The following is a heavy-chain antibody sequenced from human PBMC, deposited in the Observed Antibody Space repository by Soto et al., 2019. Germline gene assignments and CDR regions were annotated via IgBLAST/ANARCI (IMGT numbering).Heavy chain of an antibody. D-gene: IGHD6-19*01. CDR3: AKDPRQWLVIGADYYYYYMDV. CDR1: GFTFSSYG. CDR2: ISYDGSNK. J-gene: IGHJ6*03. Sequence: GGSLRLSCAASGFTFSSYGMHWVRQAPCKGLEWVAVISYDGSNKYYADSVKGRFTISRDNSKNTLYLQMNSLRAEDTAVYYCAKDPRQWLVIGADYYYYYMDVWGKGTTVTVSS. V-gene: IGHV3-30*18.